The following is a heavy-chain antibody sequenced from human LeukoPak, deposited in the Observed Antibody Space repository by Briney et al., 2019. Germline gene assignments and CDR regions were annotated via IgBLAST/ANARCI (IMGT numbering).Heavy chain of an antibody. Sequence: ETLSLTCTVSGGSISSYYWSWIRQPPGKGLDWIGYISYSGSTNYNPSLKSRVTISVDTSKNQFSLKLSSVTAADTAVYYCARHNYGDYLDYWGQGTLVTVSS. J-gene: IGHJ4*02. CDR2: ISYSGST. V-gene: IGHV4-59*08. CDR1: GGSISSYY. CDR3: ARHNYGDYLDY. D-gene: IGHD4-17*01.